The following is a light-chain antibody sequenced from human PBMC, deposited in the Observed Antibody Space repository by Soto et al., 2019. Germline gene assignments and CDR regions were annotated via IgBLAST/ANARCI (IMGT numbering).Light chain of an antibody. CDR2: EVS. Sequence: QSALTQPASVSGSPGQSITISCTGTSIDIGVYNYVSWYQQHPGKAPKLVICEVSNRPSGVSSRFSGSKSGNTASLTISGRRAEDEADYYCTSFTTTNIWVFGGGTKLTVL. CDR3: TSFTTTNIWV. CDR1: SIDIGVYNY. J-gene: IGLJ3*02. V-gene: IGLV2-14*01.